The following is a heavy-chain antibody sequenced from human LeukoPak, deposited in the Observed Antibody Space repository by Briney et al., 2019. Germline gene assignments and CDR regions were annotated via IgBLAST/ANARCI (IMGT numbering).Heavy chain of an antibody. V-gene: IGHV3-30*04. CDR3: AREGHYDNLAGYSPVEYYFYYMDV. CDR2: ISSDGVEK. D-gene: IGHD3-9*01. CDR1: GFTFSHYG. Sequence: GGSLRLSCEASGFTFSHYGIHWVRQTPGKGLEWVAAISSDGVEKHYADSVKGRFTISRDNSKSTLYLQMNSLRAEDTALYYCAREGHYDNLAGYSPVEYYFYYMDVWGKGTTVTVSS. J-gene: IGHJ6*03.